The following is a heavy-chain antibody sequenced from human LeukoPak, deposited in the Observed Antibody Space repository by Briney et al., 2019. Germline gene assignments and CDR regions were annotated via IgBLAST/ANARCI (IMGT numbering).Heavy chain of an antibody. J-gene: IGHJ3*02. D-gene: IGHD3-10*01. V-gene: IGHV3-9*01. CDR3: AKDGSGSYYNHDAFDI. CDR1: GFTFDDYA. CDR2: ISWNSGSI. Sequence: GGSLRLSCAASGFTFDDYAMHWVRQAPGKGLEWVSGISWNSGSIGYADSVKGRFTISRDNAKNSLYLQMNSLRAEDTALYYCAKDGSGSYYNHDAFDIWGQGTMVTVSS.